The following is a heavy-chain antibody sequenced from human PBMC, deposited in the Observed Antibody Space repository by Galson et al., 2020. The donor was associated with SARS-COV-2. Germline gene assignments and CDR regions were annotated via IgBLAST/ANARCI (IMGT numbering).Heavy chain of an antibody. V-gene: IGHV1-3*01. J-gene: IGHJ6*02. CDR3: ARAKPLRYFDWPYSCYYYGMDV. Sequence: ASVKVSCKASGYTFTSYAMHWVRQAPGQGLEWMGRINAGNGNTKYSQKFQRRVTITRDTSASTAYRELCSLRSEDTAVYYCARAKPLRYFDWPYSCYYYGMDVWGQGTTVTVSS. D-gene: IGHD3-9*01. CDR1: GYTFTSYA. CDR2: INAGNGNT.